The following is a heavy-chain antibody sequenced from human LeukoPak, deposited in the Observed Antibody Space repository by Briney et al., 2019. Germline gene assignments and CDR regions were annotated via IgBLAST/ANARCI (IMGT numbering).Heavy chain of an antibody. Sequence: GGSLRLSCAASGFTFSSYSMNWVRQAPGKGLEWVSSISSSSNYIYYADSVKGRFTISRDNAKNSLYLQMNSLRAEDTAVYYCARAFPYHYYGMDVWGQGTTVTVSS. CDR1: GFTFSSYS. V-gene: IGHV3-21*01. CDR3: ARAFPYHYYGMDV. CDR2: ISSSSNYI. J-gene: IGHJ6*02.